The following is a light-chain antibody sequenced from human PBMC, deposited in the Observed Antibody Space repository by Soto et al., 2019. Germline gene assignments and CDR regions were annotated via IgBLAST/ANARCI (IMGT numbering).Light chain of an antibody. CDR3: SSYTSSSRYV. CDR1: SSDVGGYNY. V-gene: IGLV2-14*01. Sequence: QSALTQPASVSGSPGQSISISCTGTSSDVGGYNYVSWYQQHPGKAPKLMIYEVNSRPSGVSNRFSGSKSGNTASLTISGLQAEDEADYYCSSYTSSSRYVFGTGTQLTVL. J-gene: IGLJ1*01. CDR2: EVN.